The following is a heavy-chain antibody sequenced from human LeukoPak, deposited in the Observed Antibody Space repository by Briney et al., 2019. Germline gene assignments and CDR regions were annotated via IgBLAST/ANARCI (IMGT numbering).Heavy chain of an antibody. V-gene: IGHV1-2*06. CDR1: GYTFTGYY. CDR3: ARESSSWCLEY. Sequence: ASVKVSCRASGYTFTGYYIHWVRQAPGQGLEWMGRIKTNSGGTNYAQKFQGRVTMTRDTPISTAYMELSRLRSDDTAVYYCARESSSWCLEYWGQGTLVTASS. CDR2: IKTNSGGT. J-gene: IGHJ4*02. D-gene: IGHD6-13*01.